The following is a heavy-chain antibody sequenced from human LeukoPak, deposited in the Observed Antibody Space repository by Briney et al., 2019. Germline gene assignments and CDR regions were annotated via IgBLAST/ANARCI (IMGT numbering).Heavy chain of an antibody. CDR1: GFAFSSFA. Sequence: PGGSLRLSCAASGFAFSSFAMSWVRQAPGKGLEWVSAISGSGGSTYYADSVKGRFTISRDNSKNTLYLQMNSLRAEDTAVYYCAKDKSDWLVMYYYYYMDVWGKGTTVTVSS. V-gene: IGHV3-23*01. J-gene: IGHJ6*03. D-gene: IGHD6-19*01. CDR3: AKDKSDWLVMYYYYYMDV. CDR2: ISGSGGST.